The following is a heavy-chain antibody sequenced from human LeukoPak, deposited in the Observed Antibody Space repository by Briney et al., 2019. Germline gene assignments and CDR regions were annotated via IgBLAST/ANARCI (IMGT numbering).Heavy chain of an antibody. J-gene: IGHJ4*02. Sequence: GGSLRLSCAASGNYWMHWVRQAPGKGLVWVSHINSDGSWTSYADSVKGRFTISKDNAKNTVYLQMNNLRAEDTAVYYCASFYEAYWGRGTLVTVSS. V-gene: IGHV3-74*01. CDR1: GNYW. CDR3: ASFYEAY. CDR2: INSDGSWT. D-gene: IGHD2/OR15-2a*01.